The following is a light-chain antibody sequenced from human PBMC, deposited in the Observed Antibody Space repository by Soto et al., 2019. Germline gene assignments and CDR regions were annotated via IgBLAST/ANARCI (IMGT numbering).Light chain of an antibody. Sequence: EIVLTQSPGTLSVSPGERATLSCRASQSVSSKLAWYQQKPGKAPKLLFYGASTGATGIPTRFSGSGSETMFILSISSLQSEDFAVYYCQQYNNWPGTFGQGTKV. CDR2: GAS. V-gene: IGKV3-15*01. J-gene: IGKJ1*01. CDR3: QQYNNWPGT. CDR1: QSVSSK.